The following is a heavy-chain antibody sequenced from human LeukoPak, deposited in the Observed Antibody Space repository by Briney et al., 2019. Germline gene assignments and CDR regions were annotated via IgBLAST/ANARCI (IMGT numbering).Heavy chain of an antibody. CDR1: GDSVSSNSAA. CDR3: ARDVLLWFGELSGDYYYGMDV. J-gene: IGHJ6*04. Sequence: SQTLSLTCAISGDSVSSNSAAWNWIRQSPSRGLEWLGRTYYRSKWYNDYAVSVKSRITINPDTSKNQFSLQLNSVTPEDTAVYYCARDVLLWFGELSGDYYYGMDVWGKGTTVTVSS. V-gene: IGHV6-1*01. CDR2: TYYRSKWYN. D-gene: IGHD3-10*01.